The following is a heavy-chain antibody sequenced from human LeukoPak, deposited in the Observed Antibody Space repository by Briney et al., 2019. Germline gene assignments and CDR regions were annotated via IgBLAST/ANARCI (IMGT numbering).Heavy chain of an antibody. CDR3: ARDLRLSRFFHRHQDWYFDL. J-gene: IGHJ2*01. D-gene: IGHD3-3*01. Sequence: SETLSLTCTVSGGSISSGGYYWSWIRQHPGKGLEWIGYIYYSGSTYYNPSLKSRVTISVDTSKNQFSLKLSSVTAADTAVYYCARDLRLSRFFHRHQDWYFDLWGRGTLVTVSS. CDR2: IYYSGST. CDR1: GGSISSGGYY. V-gene: IGHV4-31*03.